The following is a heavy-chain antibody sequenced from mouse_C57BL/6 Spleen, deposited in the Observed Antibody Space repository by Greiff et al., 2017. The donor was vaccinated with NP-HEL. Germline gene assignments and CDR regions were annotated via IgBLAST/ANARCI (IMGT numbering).Heavy chain of an antibody. D-gene: IGHD1-1*02. V-gene: IGHV1-26*01. J-gene: IGHJ4*01. CDR2: INPNNGGT. CDR3: ARGRWARYDAMDY. Sequence: EVQLQQSGPELVKPGASVKISCKASGYTFTDYYMNWVKQSHGKSLEWIGDINPNNGGTNYNQKFKGKATLTVDRSSSTAYMELRSLTSEDSAVYYCARGRWARYDAMDYWGQGTSVTVSS. CDR1: GYTFTDYY.